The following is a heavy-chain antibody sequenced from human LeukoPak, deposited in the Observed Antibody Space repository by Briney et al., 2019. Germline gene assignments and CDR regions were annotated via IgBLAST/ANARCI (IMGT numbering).Heavy chain of an antibody. CDR2: ISSSSSYT. J-gene: IGHJ4*02. V-gene: IGHV3-11*06. CDR3: AREISSLGATEGFDY. CDR1: GFTFSDYY. D-gene: IGHD1-26*01. Sequence: GGSLRLSCAASGFTFSDYYMSWSRQAPGKGLEWVSYISSSSSYTNYADSVKGRFTISRDNAKNSLYLQMNSLRAEDTAVYYCAREISSLGATEGFDYWGQGTLVTVSS.